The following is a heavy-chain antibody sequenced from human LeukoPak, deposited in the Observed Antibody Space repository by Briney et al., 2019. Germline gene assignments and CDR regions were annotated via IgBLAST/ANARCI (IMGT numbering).Heavy chain of an antibody. Sequence: SETLSLTCAVYGGSFSGYYWSWIRQPPGKGLEWIGEINHSGSTNYNPSLKSRVTISVDTSKNQFSLKLSSVTAADTAVYYCARAETNPRDTSGWYGNYFDYWGQGTLVTVSS. CDR1: GGSFSGYY. D-gene: IGHD6-19*01. CDR3: ARAETNPRDTSGWYGNYFDY. J-gene: IGHJ4*02. V-gene: IGHV4-34*01. CDR2: INHSGST.